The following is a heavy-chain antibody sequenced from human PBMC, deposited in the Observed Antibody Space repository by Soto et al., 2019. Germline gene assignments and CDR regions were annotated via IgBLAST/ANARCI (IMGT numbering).Heavy chain of an antibody. J-gene: IGHJ4*02. V-gene: IGHV4-4*02. D-gene: IGHD3-3*01. CDR3: ARAFWSGYYIYFDY. CDR1: GGSISSNNW. CDR2: IYHSGST. Sequence: QVQLQESGPGLVKPSGTLSLTCAVSGGSISSNNWWSWVRQPPGKGLEWIGEIYHSGSTNYNPSLKSRVTISVDQSKNQFSLKLSSVTAADTAVYYCARAFWSGYYIYFDYWGQGTLVTVSS.